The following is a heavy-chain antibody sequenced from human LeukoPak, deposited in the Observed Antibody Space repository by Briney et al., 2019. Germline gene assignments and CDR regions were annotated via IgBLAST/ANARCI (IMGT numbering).Heavy chain of an antibody. D-gene: IGHD1-26*01. Sequence: PGGSLRLSCAASGSTFSSYAMSWVRRAPGKGPVWVSRINSDGRSISYADSVEGRFTVSRDNAKNTLFLQMDSLRAEDTAIYYCAGGSGSYLNYWGQGTLVTVSS. J-gene: IGHJ4*02. CDR3: AGGSGSYLNY. CDR1: GSTFSSYA. CDR2: INSDGRSI. V-gene: IGHV3-74*01.